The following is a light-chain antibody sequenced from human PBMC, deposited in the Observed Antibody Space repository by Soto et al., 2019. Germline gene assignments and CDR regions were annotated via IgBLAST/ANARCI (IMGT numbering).Light chain of an antibody. CDR3: QQYGSSPLT. J-gene: IGKJ1*01. CDR1: QSVSSSY. V-gene: IGKV3-20*01. Sequence: EIVLTQSPGTLSLSPGERATLSCRASQSVSSSYLAWYQQKPGQAPRLLIYGASSRATGIPDRYSGSGSGTDFTLTISRLEPEEFAVYYCQQYGSSPLTFGQGTKVAIK. CDR2: GAS.